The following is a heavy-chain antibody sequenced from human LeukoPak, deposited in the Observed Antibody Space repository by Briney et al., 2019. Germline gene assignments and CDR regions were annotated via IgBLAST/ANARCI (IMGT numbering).Heavy chain of an antibody. CDR1: GGSISSSIYY. J-gene: IGHJ3*02. D-gene: IGHD4-17*01. CDR3: ARLGKTTVTTSRAFDI. Sequence: PSETLSVTCTVSGGSISSSIYYWGWIRQPPGKGLEWIGSIYYSGNTYCNPSLKSRVTISVDTSKNQFSLKLSSVTAADTAVYYCARLGKTTVTTSRAFDIWGQGTMVIVSS. CDR2: IYYSGNT. V-gene: IGHV4-39*01.